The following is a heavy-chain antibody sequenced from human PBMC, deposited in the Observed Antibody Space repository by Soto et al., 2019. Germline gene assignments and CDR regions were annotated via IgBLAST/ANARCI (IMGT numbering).Heavy chain of an antibody. J-gene: IGHJ6*03. V-gene: IGHV3-11*01. CDR3: ARTKLDYGDYGYYYYYMDV. D-gene: IGHD4-17*01. CDR2: ISSSGSTI. CDR1: GFTFSDYY. Sequence: GGSLRLSCAASGFTFSDYYMSWIRQAPGKGLEWVSYISSSGSTIYYADSVKGRFTISRDNAKNSLYLQMNSLRAEDTAVYYCARTKLDYGDYGYYYYYMDVWGKGTTVTVSS.